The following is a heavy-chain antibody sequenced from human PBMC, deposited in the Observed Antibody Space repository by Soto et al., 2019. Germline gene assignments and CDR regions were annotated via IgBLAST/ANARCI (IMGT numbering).Heavy chain of an antibody. CDR3: ARDRIEAAGTPRFNYYYGMDV. CDR2: IYGGLTT. V-gene: IGHV3-53*01. D-gene: IGHD6-13*01. Sequence: GGSLRLSCAVSGFTVSSTYMTWVRQAPGKGLEWVSVIYGGLTTSYADSVKGRFTISRDNSKNTLFLQMNSLRVEDTAVYYCARDRIEAAGTPRFNYYYGMDVWGRGTTVTVSS. CDR1: GFTVSSTY. J-gene: IGHJ6*02.